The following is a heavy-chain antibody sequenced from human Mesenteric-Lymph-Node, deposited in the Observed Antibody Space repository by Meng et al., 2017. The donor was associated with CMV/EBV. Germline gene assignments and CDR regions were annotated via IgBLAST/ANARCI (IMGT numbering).Heavy chain of an antibody. CDR3: AKDIGGQLVGGQGCDY. CDR1: GFTFDDYA. D-gene: IGHD6-6*01. Sequence: SLKISCAASGFTFDDYAMHWVRQAPGKGLEWVSGISWNSGSMGYADSVKGRFTISRDNAKNSLYLQMNSLRAEDTALYYCAKDIGGQLVGGQGCDYWGQGTLVTVSS. CDR2: ISWNSGSM. J-gene: IGHJ4*02. V-gene: IGHV3-9*01.